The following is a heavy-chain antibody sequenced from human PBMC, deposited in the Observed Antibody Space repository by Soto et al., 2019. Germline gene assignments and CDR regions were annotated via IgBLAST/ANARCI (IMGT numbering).Heavy chain of an antibody. D-gene: IGHD5-12*01. J-gene: IGHJ4*02. CDR1: GFSLSTSGVG. CDR3: AHKVDGDRGFRC. CDR2: IYWDDDK. V-gene: IGHV2-5*02. Sequence: QITLKESGPTLVKPTQTLTLTCTFSGFSLSTSGVGVGWIRQPPGKALEWLALIYWDDDKRYSPSLKSRLTIXAXXSNNQVVLTRTNMDPGDTATYYCAHKVDGDRGFRCWGRGTLVTGSS.